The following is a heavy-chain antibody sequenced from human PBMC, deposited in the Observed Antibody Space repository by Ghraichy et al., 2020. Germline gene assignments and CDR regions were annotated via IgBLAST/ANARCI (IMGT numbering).Heavy chain of an antibody. CDR3: ARVGSGYADY. CDR2: ISAYTGST. D-gene: IGHD3-3*01. V-gene: IGHV1-18*01. Sequence: ASVKVSCKASGYTFDNYGIGWVRQAPGQGLEWMGWISAYTGSTHYAQKFQDRVTMNTDTSTSTAHLELRSLSSDDTAVYYFARVGSGYADYWGRGTLVTVSS. CDR1: GYTFDNYG. J-gene: IGHJ4*02.